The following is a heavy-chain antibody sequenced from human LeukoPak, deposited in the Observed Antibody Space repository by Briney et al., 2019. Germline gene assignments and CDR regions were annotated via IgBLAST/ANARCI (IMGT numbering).Heavy chain of an antibody. V-gene: IGHV4-59*01. CDR3: ARDRQATTAYDAFDI. Sequence: SETLSLTCTVSGDSISSYYWSWIRQPPGKGLEWIGYIYYSGSTKYNPSFKSRVTISVDTSKNQFSLKLSSVTAADTAVYYCARDRQATTAYDAFDIWGRGTMVTVSS. CDR2: IYYSGST. CDR1: GDSISSYY. J-gene: IGHJ3*02. D-gene: IGHD4-17*01.